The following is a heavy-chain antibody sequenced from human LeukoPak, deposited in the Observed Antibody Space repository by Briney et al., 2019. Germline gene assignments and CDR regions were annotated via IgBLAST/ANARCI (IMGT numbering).Heavy chain of an antibody. Sequence: PSETLSLTCIVSGDSISSSYWNWIRQPPGKGLEWFGYIYYSGSTNYNPSLKSRVSMSLDTSKNQFSLKLSSVTAADTAVYYCARGPYGRFDYWGQGMLVTVSS. CDR3: ARGPYGRFDY. CDR1: GDSISSSY. J-gene: IGHJ4*02. CDR2: IYYSGST. V-gene: IGHV4-59*01. D-gene: IGHD2-21*01.